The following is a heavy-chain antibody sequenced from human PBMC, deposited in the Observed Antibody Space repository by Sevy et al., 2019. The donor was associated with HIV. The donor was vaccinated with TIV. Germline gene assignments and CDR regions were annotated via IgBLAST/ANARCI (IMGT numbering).Heavy chain of an antibody. V-gene: IGHV4-39*01. CDR3: ARISFWGNIASRNY. CDR2: IYYSGST. J-gene: IGHJ4*02. Sequence: SETLSLTCTVSGGSISSSSYYWGWIRQPPGKGLEWIGSIYYSGSTYYNPSLKSRVTISVDTSKNQFSLKLSSVTAAETAVYYCARISFWGNIASRNYWGQGTLVTVSS. CDR1: GGSISSSSYY. D-gene: IGHD3-16*01.